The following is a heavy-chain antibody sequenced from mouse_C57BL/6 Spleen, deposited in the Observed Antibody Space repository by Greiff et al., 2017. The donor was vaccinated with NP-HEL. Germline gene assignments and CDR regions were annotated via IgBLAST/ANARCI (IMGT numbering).Heavy chain of an antibody. V-gene: IGHV1-55*01. CDR2: IYPGSGST. D-gene: IGHD2-4*01. CDR1: GYTFTSYW. J-gene: IGHJ1*03. Sequence: VQLQQSGAELVKPGASVKMSCKASGYTFTSYWITWVKQRPGQGLEWIGDIYPGSGSTNYNEKFKSKATLTVDTSSSTAYMQLSSLTSEDSAVYYCARGGSMITSYWYFDVWGTGTTVTVSS. CDR3: ARGGSMITSYWYFDV.